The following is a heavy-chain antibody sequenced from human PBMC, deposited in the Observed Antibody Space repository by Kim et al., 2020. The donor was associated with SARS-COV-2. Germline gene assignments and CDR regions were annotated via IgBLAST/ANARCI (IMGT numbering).Heavy chain of an antibody. CDR1: GGSFSGYY. CDR3: ARVRDIISGLPTGWFDP. CDR2: INHSGST. D-gene: IGHD5-12*01. V-gene: IGHV4-34*01. Sequence: SETLSLTCAVYGGSFSGYYWSWIRQPPGKGLEWIGEINHSGSTNYNPSLKSRVNISVDTPKNQFSLKLSSVTAADTAVYDCARVRDIISGLPTGWFDPWDQGTLVTVSS. J-gene: IGHJ5*02.